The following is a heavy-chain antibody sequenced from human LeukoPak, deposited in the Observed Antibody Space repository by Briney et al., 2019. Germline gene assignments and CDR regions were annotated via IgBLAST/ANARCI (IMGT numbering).Heavy chain of an antibody. D-gene: IGHD6-6*01. CDR3: AAYSSCDY. CDR2: IYNGGST. CDR1: GFTFSSYS. V-gene: IGHV3-53*01. J-gene: IGHJ4*02. Sequence: GGSLRLSCAASGFTFSSYSMNWVRQAPGKGLEWISLIYNGGSTYYADSVKGRFTISRDNSKNTLYLQMNSLRAEDTAVYYCAAYSSCDYWGQGTLVTVSS.